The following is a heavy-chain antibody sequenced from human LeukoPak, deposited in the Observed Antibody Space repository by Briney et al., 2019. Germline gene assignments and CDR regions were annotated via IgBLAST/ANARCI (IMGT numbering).Heavy chain of an antibody. Sequence: ASVKVSCKASGYTFTGYYMHWVRQAPGQGLEWMGWINPNSGGTNYAQKFQGRVTMTRDTSISTAYMELSRLRSDDTAVYYCARSDILTGPDYYYGTDVWGQGTTVTVSS. CDR2: INPNSGGT. CDR1: GYTFTGYY. D-gene: IGHD3-9*01. V-gene: IGHV1-2*02. J-gene: IGHJ6*02. CDR3: ARSDILTGPDYYYGTDV.